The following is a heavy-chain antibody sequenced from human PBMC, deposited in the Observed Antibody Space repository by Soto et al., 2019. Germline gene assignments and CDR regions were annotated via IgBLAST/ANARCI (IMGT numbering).Heavy chain of an antibody. CDR1: CGSISSYY. CDR3: ARARIQLWLLGMDV. Sequence: SETLSRTCTVSCGSISSYYWSLIRPPPGKGLEWIGYIYYSGSTNYNPSLKSRVTISVDTSKNQFSLKLSSVTAADTAVYYCARARIQLWLLGMDVWGQGTTVTVSS. J-gene: IGHJ6*02. D-gene: IGHD5-18*01. V-gene: IGHV4-59*01. CDR2: IYYSGST.